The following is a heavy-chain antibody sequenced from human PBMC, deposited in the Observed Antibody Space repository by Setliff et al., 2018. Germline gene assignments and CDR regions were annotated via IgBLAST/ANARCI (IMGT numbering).Heavy chain of an antibody. D-gene: IGHD3-3*01. CDR1: GITFKNAW. CDR3: ARAVTIFGVVTPIYFYYMDV. Sequence: PGGSLRLSCSVSGITFKNAWMTWVRQAPGKGLEWVASISGSSSDIYYADSVKGRFSISRDNAKNSLYLQMNSLRAEDTALFYCARAVTIFGVVTPIYFYYMDVWGKGTTVTVSS. V-gene: IGHV3-21*01. J-gene: IGHJ6*03. CDR2: ISGSSSDI.